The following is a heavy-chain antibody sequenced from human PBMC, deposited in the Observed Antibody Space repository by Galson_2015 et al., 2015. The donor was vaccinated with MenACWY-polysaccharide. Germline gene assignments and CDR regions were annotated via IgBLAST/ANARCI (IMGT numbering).Heavy chain of an antibody. CDR1: GYTFTSYD. CDR3: ARFGETPPTSRQYSLGF. CDR2: MNPNSGNT. Sequence: SVKVSCKASGYTFTSYDINWVRQAPGRGLEWMGWMNPNSGNTDYPQRFQGRVTMTRNTSITTAYLELSSLRSEDTAVYYCARFGETPPTSRQYSLGFWAQGTLLTV. J-gene: IGHJ4*02. V-gene: IGHV1-8*01. D-gene: IGHD3-10*01.